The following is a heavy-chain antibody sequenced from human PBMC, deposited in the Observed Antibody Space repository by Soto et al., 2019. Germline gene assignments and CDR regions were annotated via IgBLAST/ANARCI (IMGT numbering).Heavy chain of an antibody. D-gene: IGHD3-9*01. Sequence: ASVKVSCKASGYTFTSYDINWVRQATGQGLEWMGWMNPNSGNTGYAQKFQGRVTMTRNTSISTAYMELSSLRSEDTAVYYCAKGLRYFDPLDCYYYYMDVWGKGTTVTVSS. CDR3: AKGLRYFDPLDCYYYYMDV. CDR1: GYTFTSYD. V-gene: IGHV1-8*01. CDR2: MNPNSGNT. J-gene: IGHJ6*03.